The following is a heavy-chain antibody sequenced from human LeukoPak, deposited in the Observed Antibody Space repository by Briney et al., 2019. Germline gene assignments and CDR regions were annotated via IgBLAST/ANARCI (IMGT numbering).Heavy chain of an antibody. D-gene: IGHD3-10*01. V-gene: IGHV1-8*01. Sequence: ASVKVSSKASGYTFTSYDINWVRQAAGQGLEWMGWMNPNSGNTGYAQKFQGRVTMTRNTSISTAYMELSSLRSEDTAVYYCARGSYRDFGSGSYWFDPWGQGTLVTVSS. J-gene: IGHJ5*02. CDR2: MNPNSGNT. CDR1: GYTFTSYD. CDR3: ARGSYRDFGSGSYWFDP.